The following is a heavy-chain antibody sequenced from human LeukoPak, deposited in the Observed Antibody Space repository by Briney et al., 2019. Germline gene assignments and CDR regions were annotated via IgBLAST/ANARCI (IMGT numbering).Heavy chain of an antibody. J-gene: IGHJ4*02. CDR1: GFIFSAYG. CDR3: ATIAAAGTLGIYFDY. Sequence: GGSLRLSCAASGFIFSAYGMHWVRQAPGKGLEWVAVISYDGSNKYYADSVKGRFTISRDNSKNTLYLQMNSLRAEDTAVYYCATIAAAGTLGIYFDYWGQGTLVTVSS. V-gene: IGHV3-30*03. D-gene: IGHD6-13*01. CDR2: ISYDGSNK.